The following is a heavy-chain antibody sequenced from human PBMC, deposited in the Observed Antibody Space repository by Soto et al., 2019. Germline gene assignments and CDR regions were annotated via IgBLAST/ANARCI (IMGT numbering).Heavy chain of an antibody. J-gene: IGHJ4*02. D-gene: IGHD3-22*01. CDR3: ARGLLSPYYYDSSGYYGY. CDR2: INSDGSST. CDR1: GFTFSSYW. Sequence: RLSCAASGFTFSSYWMHWVRQAPGKGLVWVSRINSDGSSTSYADSVKGRFTISRDNAKNTLYLQMNSLRAEDTAVYYCARGLLSPYYYDSSGYYGYWGQGTLVTVSS. V-gene: IGHV3-74*01.